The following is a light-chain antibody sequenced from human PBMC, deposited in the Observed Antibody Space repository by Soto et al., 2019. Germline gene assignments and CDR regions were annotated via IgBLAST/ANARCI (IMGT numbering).Light chain of an antibody. V-gene: IGKV3-15*01. Sequence: EIVMTQSPATVSVSPGERASLSCRASQSVSSDLAWYQQKPGQAPRLLIYGASTRATGISARFSGSGSVTEFTLTISSLQSEDFAVYYCQQYNDWPRTFGQGTKVEIK. CDR2: GAS. CDR3: QQYNDWPRT. J-gene: IGKJ1*01. CDR1: QSVSSD.